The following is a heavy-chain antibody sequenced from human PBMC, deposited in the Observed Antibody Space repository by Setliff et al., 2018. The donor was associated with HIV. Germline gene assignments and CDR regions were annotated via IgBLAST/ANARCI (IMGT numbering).Heavy chain of an antibody. Sequence: PSETLSLTCTVSGYSISSGYYWGWIRQPPGKGLEWIGSIYLSGSTYYNPSLKSRVTISVDTSKNQFSLKLSSVTAADTAVYYCARRSGWSLDYWGQGTLVTVSS. V-gene: IGHV4-38-2*02. CDR1: GYSISSGYY. J-gene: IGHJ4*02. CDR2: IYLSGST. CDR3: ARRSGWSLDY. D-gene: IGHD6-19*01.